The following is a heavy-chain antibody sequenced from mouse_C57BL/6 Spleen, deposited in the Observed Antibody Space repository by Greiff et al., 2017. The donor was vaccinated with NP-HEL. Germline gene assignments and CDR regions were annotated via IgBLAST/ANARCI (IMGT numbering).Heavy chain of an antibody. J-gene: IGHJ2*01. V-gene: IGHV1-9*01. D-gene: IGHD1-1*01. CDR2: ILPGSGST. CDR1: GYTFTGYW. CDR3: ARNYYGSSYGSYYFDY. Sequence: VQLQQSGAELMKPGASVKLSCKATGYTFTGYWIEWVKQRPGHGLEWIGEILPGSGSTNYNEKFKGKATFTAATSSNTASMQIRSLTPADSAIYYCARNYYGSSYGSYYFDYWGQGTTLTVSS.